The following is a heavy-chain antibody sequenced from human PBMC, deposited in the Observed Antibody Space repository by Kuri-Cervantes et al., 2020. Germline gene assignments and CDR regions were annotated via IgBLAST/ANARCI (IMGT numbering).Heavy chain of an antibody. J-gene: IGHJ6*03. D-gene: IGHD6-6*01. CDR1: GDTFSRYA. CDR3: ARGRGYSSSVDYYYYMDV. CDR2: IIPMFDTS. V-gene: IGHV1-69*05. Sequence: SVKVSCKASGDTFSRYAISWVRQAPGQGLEWMGGIIPMFDTSNYAHKFRGRLTITTDKSTTTVYMEVSSLKSEDTAVYFCARGRGYSSSVDYYYYMDVWQRDHGHRLL.